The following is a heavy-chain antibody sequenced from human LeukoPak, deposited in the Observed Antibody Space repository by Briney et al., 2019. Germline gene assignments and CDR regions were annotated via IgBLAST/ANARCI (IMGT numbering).Heavy chain of an antibody. CDR1: GYSFTSYW. CDR2: IDPSDSYT. CDR3: ASDRSSKWYFDY. V-gene: IGHV5-10-1*01. D-gene: IGHD2-15*01. Sequence: GESLKISCKGSGYSFTSYWITWVRQMPGKGLEWMGRIDPSDSYTNYSPSFQGHVTISADKSISTAYLQWSSLKASDTAMYYCASDRSSKWYFDYWGQGTLVTVSS. J-gene: IGHJ4*02.